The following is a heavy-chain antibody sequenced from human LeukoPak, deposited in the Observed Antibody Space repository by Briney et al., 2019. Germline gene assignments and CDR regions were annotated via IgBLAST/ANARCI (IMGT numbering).Heavy chain of an antibody. D-gene: IGHD6-13*01. J-gene: IGHJ4*02. Sequence: GGSLRLFCAASGFLFRRYAMSWVRQPPGKGLELVSAISCSCGSTYYADSVKGRFTISRDNSKNTLYLQMNSLRAGETAVYYCATRIAAAGTYYFDYWGQGNLVTVSS. CDR3: ATRIAAAGTYYFDY. V-gene: IGHV3-23*01. CDR1: GFLFRRYA. CDR2: ISCSCGST.